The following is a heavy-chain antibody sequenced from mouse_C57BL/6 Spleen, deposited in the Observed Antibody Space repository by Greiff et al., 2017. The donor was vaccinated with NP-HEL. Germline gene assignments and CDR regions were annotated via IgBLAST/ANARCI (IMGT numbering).Heavy chain of an antibody. CDR2: IHPNSGST. V-gene: IGHV1-64*01. CDR3: ARRDFDAMDY. J-gene: IGHJ4*01. Sequence: QVQLQQPGAELVKPGASVTLSCKASGYTFTSYWMHWVKQRPGQGLEWIGMIHPNSGSTNYNEKFKSKATLTVDKSSSTAYMQLSSLTAEDSAVYYCARRDFDAMDYWGQGTSVTVSS. CDR1: GYTFTSYW.